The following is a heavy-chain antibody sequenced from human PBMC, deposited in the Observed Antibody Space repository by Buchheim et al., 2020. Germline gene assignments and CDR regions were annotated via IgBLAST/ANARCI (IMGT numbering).Heavy chain of an antibody. J-gene: IGHJ4*02. CDR2: ITGSGGST. CDR3: AKGGYCNSASCPPDY. V-gene: IGHV3-23*01. CDR1: GFTFSTYA. Sequence: EVQLLESGGDLVQPGGSLRLSCAASGFTFSTYAMSWVRQAPGNGLEWVSAITGSGGSTYYADSVKGRFTLSRDNSKNTLYLQMNSPRAEDTAIYYCAKGGYCNSASCPPDYWGQGTL. D-gene: IGHD2-2*01.